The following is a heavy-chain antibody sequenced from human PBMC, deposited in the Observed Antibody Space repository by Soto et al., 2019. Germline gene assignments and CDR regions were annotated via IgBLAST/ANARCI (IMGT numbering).Heavy chain of an antibody. Sequence: ASVKVSCKASGYTFTSYGISWVRQAPGQGLEWMGWISAYNGNTNYAQKLQGRVTMTTDTSTSTAYMELRSLRSDDTAVYYCARGQEIGPWNYVNYYYGMDVWGQGTTVTVSS. CDR3: ARGQEIGPWNYVNYYYGMDV. D-gene: IGHD1-7*01. V-gene: IGHV1-18*01. CDR1: GYTFTSYG. J-gene: IGHJ6*02. CDR2: ISAYNGNT.